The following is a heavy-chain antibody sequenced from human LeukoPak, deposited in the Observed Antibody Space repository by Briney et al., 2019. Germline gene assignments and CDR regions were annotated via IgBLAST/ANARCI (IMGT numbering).Heavy chain of an antibody. J-gene: IGHJ4*02. Sequence: SETLSLTCTVSGGSISSSPYYWGWIRQPSGKGLEWIGNVYSSGTAYYNPSPSLKSRVTISLDTSNNQFSLRLSSVTAADTAVYYCARGTPPSSSCYDYWGQGTLVTVSS. D-gene: IGHD6-13*01. CDR3: ARGTPPSSSCYDY. V-gene: IGHV4-39*07. CDR2: VYSSGTA. CDR1: GGSISSSPYY.